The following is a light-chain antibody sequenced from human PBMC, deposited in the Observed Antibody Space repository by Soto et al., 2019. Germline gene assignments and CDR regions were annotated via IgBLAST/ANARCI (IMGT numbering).Light chain of an antibody. J-gene: IGKJ3*01. CDR1: QSVSTY. CDR2: DAS. V-gene: IGKV3-11*01. Sequence: EIVLTHSPATLSLSPWERATLFCRASQSVSTYLAWYQQKSGQPPRLLIYDASNRATGIPARFSGSGSGTDFTLTISSLEPEDFAVYYCQQRSNTFGPGTKVDIK. CDR3: QQRSNT.